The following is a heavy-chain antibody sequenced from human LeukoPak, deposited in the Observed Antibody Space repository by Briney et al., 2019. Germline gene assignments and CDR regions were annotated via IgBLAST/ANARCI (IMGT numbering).Heavy chain of an antibody. D-gene: IGHD4-17*01. CDR3: AMATLTTVTPIDY. Sequence: QSGGSLRLSCAASGFTFRSYAMHWVRQAPGKGLEWMAVISYDGRNKNYADSAKGRFTISRDNSKNTLSLQMNSLRADDTAVYYCAMATLTTVTPIDYWGQGTLVTVSS. CDR1: GFTFRSYA. J-gene: IGHJ4*02. CDR2: ISYDGRNK. V-gene: IGHV3-30*04.